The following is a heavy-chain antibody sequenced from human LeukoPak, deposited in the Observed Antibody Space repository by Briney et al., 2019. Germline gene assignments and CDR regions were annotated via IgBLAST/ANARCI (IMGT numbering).Heavy chain of an antibody. CDR1: GFTFSSYS. J-gene: IGHJ6*03. CDR3: ARSRYYYNSGSFSYYMDV. CDR2: IYYSGST. V-gene: IGHV4-39*07. D-gene: IGHD3-10*01. Sequence: GSLRLSCAASGFTFSSYSMNWVRQAPGKGLEWIGSIYYSGSTYYNPSLKSRVTISVDTSKNQFSLKLSSVTAADMAVYYCARSRYYYNSGSFSYYMDVWGKGTTVTISS.